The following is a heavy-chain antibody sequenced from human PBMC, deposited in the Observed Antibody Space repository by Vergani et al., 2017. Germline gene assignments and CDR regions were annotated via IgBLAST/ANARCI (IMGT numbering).Heavy chain of an antibody. CDR1: GGSISSSNW. D-gene: IGHD3-10*01. V-gene: IGHV4-4*02. CDR2: IYYSGST. Sequence: QVQLQESGPGLVKPSGTLSLTCAVSGGSISSSNWWSWVRQPPGKGLEWIGSIYYSGSTYYNPSLKSRVTISVDTSKNQFSLKLSSVTAADTAVYYCARDGTLWFGHSWFDPWGQGTLVTVSS. J-gene: IGHJ5*02. CDR3: ARDGTLWFGHSWFDP.